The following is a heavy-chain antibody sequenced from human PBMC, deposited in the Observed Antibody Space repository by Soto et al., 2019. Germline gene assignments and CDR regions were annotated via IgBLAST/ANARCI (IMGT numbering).Heavy chain of an antibody. CDR3: ARAVSPYRLRYFDWFDY. D-gene: IGHD3-9*01. J-gene: IGHJ4*02. V-gene: IGHV4-59*08. Sequence: SETLSLTCTVSNGSIGTYYWSWIRQPPGRGVEWIGYVYYDGTTIYNPSLKSRLTMSVDTSKNQFSLKLSSVTAADTAVYYCARAVSPYRLRYFDWFDYWGQGTLVTVSS. CDR1: NGSIGTYY. CDR2: VYYDGTT.